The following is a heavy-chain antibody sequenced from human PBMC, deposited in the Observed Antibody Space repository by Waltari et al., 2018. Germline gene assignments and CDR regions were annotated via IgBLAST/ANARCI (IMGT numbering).Heavy chain of an antibody. CDR1: EYRFTSYP. CDR3: AREMTRGGGSLDY. J-gene: IGHJ4*02. D-gene: IGHD3-16*01. Sequence: QVQVVQSGGEVKEPGASVKVSCKASEYRFTSYPLHWVRQAPGQSLEWMGWINTANGNTRYSQKFQGRVTLTRDTSASTAFMELSSLISEDTAMYYCAREMTRGGGSLDYWGQGTLVTVSS. V-gene: IGHV1-3*04. CDR2: INTANGNT.